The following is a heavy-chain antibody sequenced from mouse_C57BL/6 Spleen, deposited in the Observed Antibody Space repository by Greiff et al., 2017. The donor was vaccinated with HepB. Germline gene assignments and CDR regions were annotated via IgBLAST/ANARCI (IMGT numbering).Heavy chain of an antibody. J-gene: IGHJ2*01. V-gene: IGHV5-9*01. Sequence: EVQLQESGGGLVKPGGSLKLSCAASGFTFSSYTMSWVRQTPEKRLEWVATISGGGGNTYYPDSVKGRFTISRDNAKNTLYLQMSSLRSEDTALYYCARQEYSKRYYFDYWGQGTTLTVSS. CDR3: ARQEYSKRYYFDY. CDR2: ISGGGGNT. CDR1: GFTFSSYT. D-gene: IGHD2-5*01.